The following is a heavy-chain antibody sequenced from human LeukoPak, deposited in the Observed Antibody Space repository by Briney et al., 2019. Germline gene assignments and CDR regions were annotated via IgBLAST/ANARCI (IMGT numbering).Heavy chain of an antibody. D-gene: IGHD1-26*01. J-gene: IGHJ4*02. Sequence: PGGSLTLPCAASGFTFTTYVMNWVRHAPGKGLEWVSAISPSGRTTHYVDSVKGRFTISRDNSKKTLYLQMNSLRAEDTAVYYCAKVVLVGAIFGPGYWGQGTLVTVSS. V-gene: IGHV3-23*01. CDR3: AKVVLVGAIFGPGY. CDR2: ISPSGRTT. CDR1: GFTFTTYV.